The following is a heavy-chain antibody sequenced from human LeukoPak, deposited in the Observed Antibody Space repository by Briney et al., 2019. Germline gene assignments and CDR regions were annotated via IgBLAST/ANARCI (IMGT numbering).Heavy chain of an antibody. CDR1: GGSISSSSYY. V-gene: IGHV4-39*01. J-gene: IGHJ5*02. Sequence: SETLSLTCTVSGGSISSSSYYWGWIRQPPGKGLEWIGSIYYSGSTYYNPSLKSRVTISVDTSKNQFSLKLSSVTAADTAVYYCARNENWFDPWGQGTLVTVSS. CDR3: ARNENWFDP. CDR2: IYYSGST.